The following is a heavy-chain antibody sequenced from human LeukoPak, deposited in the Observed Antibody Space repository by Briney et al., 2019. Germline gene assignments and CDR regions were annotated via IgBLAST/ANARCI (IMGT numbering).Heavy chain of an antibody. CDR1: SGSISSYY. CDR3: ARSYYYGSVDSFDI. J-gene: IGHJ3*02. V-gene: IGHV4-59*01. Sequence: PSETLSLTCTVSSGSISSYYWSWIRQPPGKGLEWIGYIYYSGSTNDNPSLKSRVTISVDTSKNQFSLKLSSVTAADTAVYYCARSYYYGSVDSFDIWGQGTMVTVSS. CDR2: IYYSGST. D-gene: IGHD3-10*01.